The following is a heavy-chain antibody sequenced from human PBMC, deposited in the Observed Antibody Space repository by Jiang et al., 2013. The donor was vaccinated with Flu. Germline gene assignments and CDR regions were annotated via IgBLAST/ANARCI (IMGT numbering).Heavy chain of an antibody. J-gene: IGHJ3*02. V-gene: IGHV5-51*01. CDR1: GYSFTSYW. D-gene: IGHD3-22*01. Sequence: SGYSFTSYWIGWVRQMPGKGLEWMGIIYPGDSDTRYSPSFQGQVTISADKSISTAYLQWSSLKASDTAMYYCARQFYYDSSGLTGDAFDIWGQGTMVTVSS. CDR2: IYPGDSDT. CDR3: ARQFYYDSSGLTGDAFDI.